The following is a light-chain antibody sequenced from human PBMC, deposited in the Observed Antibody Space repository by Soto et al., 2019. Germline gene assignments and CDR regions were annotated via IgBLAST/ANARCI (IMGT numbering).Light chain of an antibody. CDR3: QQYGTPHFT. CDR2: GAS. CDR1: QSVTNNF. Sequence: IVLTQSPGTLSLSPGERATLSCGASQSVTNNFLAWYQQKPGQAPRLLIYGASSRATGVPDRFSGSGSGTDFTITISRLELGDFTVYYCQQYGTPHFTFGPGTKVDIK. V-gene: IGKV3-20*01. J-gene: IGKJ3*01.